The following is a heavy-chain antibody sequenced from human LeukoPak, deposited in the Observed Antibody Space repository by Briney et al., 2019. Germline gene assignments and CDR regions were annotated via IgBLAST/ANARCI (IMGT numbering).Heavy chain of an antibody. Sequence: GGSLRLSCAASGFTFSSYWMSWVRQAPGKGLEWVANIKQDGSEKYYVDSVKGRFTISRDNATNSLYLQMNSLRAEDTAVYYCARRGYDSSGYYLFHDAFDIWGQGTMVTVSS. CDR3: ARRGYDSSGYYLFHDAFDI. J-gene: IGHJ3*02. CDR1: GFTFSSYW. V-gene: IGHV3-7*01. CDR2: IKQDGSEK. D-gene: IGHD3-22*01.